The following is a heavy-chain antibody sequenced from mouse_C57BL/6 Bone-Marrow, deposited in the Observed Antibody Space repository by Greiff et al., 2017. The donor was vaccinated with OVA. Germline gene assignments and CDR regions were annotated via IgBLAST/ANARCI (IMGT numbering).Heavy chain of an antibody. D-gene: IGHD2-4*01. CDR2: ISNGGGST. V-gene: IGHV5-12*01. CDR1: GFTFSDYY. Sequence: EVKLMESGGGLVQPGGSLKLSCAASGFTFSDYYMYWVRQTPEKRLEWVAYISNGGGSTYYPDTVKGRFTISRDNAKNTLYLQMSRLKSEDTAMYYCARHPPLDYDLYYYAMDYWGQGTSVTVSS. J-gene: IGHJ4*01. CDR3: ARHPPLDYDLYYYAMDY.